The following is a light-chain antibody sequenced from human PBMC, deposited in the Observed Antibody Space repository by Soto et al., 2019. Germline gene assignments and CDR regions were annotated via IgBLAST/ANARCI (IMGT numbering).Light chain of an antibody. J-gene: IGLJ2*01. CDR2: EFA. CDR3: SSYTTNRTVV. CDR1: SSDVGGNIF. Sequence: QSVLTQPACVSGSPGQSITISCTGSSSDVGGNIFVSWYQQHPGRAPKLVIYEFAIRPSGVSDRFSGSKSGNTASLTISGLRSEDEADYYCSSYTTNRTVVFGGGTKLTVL. V-gene: IGLV2-14*03.